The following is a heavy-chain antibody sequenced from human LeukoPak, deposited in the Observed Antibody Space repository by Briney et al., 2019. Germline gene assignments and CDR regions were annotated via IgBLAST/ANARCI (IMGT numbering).Heavy chain of an antibody. J-gene: IGHJ4*02. V-gene: IGHV3-23*01. D-gene: IGHD3-16*02. Sequence: GALRLSCAASGFTFSSYGMSWVRQAPGKGLEWVSSISDSGGYTFYADSVKGRFTISRDNSKNTVYLQMNSLRAEDTAVYYCAKGGSYRSQPYFDYWGQGTPVTVSS. CDR2: ISDSGGYT. CDR3: AKGGSYRSQPYFDY. CDR1: GFTFSSYG.